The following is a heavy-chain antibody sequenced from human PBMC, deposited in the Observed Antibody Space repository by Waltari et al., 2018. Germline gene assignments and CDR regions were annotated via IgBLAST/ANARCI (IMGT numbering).Heavy chain of an antibody. J-gene: IGHJ4*02. CDR3: AKDHPTSGWPAFEV. CDR1: GFTFSRFA. CDR2: FSNAGRT. Sequence: QLLESGGGLVEPGGALRLSCVGSGFTFSRFALSWVRQAPGKGLEWVSAFSNAGRTYYAASVRGRFTVIRDDDKSTLYMQMDDLRVEDTAVYYCAKDHPTSGWPAFEVWGQGTVVTVSS. D-gene: IGHD6-19*01. V-gene: IGHV3-23*01.